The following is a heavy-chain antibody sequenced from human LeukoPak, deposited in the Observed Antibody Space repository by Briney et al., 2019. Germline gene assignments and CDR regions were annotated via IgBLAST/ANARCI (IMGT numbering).Heavy chain of an antibody. D-gene: IGHD2-2*01. CDR2: ISSNGGNT. Sequence: GGSLRLSCAASGFTFSTYAMHWVRQAPGKGLEYVSAISSNGGNTYYEDSVKGRFTISRDNSKNTLYLQMGSLRAEDMAVYYCARDGGYCSSISCHFDYWGQGTLVTVSS. J-gene: IGHJ4*02. CDR3: ARDGGYCSSISCHFDY. V-gene: IGHV3-64*02. CDR1: GFTFSTYA.